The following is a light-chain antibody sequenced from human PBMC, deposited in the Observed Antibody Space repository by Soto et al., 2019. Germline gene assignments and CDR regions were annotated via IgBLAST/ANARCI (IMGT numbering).Light chain of an antibody. J-gene: IGKJ4*01. CDR2: GAS. CDR1: QSISNY. Sequence: DIQMAQSPSTLSANVGDRIIITCRASQSISNYLSWFQQKPGKAPQLFIYGASNLQRGVPSRFRGSGSGTDFTLTISSLQPEDFATYYCQQSYSIPPTFGGGTKVEI. V-gene: IGKV1-39*01. CDR3: QQSYSIPPT.